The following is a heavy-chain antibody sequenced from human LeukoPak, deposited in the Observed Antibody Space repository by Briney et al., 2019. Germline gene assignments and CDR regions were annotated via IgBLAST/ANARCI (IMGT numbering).Heavy chain of an antibody. CDR1: GGSISSSSYY. CDR3: AGYGAQHDAFDI. Sequence: NPSETLSLTCTVSGGSISSSSYYWGWIRQPPGKGLEWIGSIYYSGSTYYNPSLKSRVTISVDRSKNQFSLKLSSVTAADTAVYYCAGYGAQHDAFDIWGQGTMVTVSS. J-gene: IGHJ3*02. CDR2: IYYSGST. V-gene: IGHV4-39*07. D-gene: IGHD4-17*01.